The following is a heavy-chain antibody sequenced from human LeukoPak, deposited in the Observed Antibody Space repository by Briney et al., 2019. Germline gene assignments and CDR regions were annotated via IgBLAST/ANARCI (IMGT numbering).Heavy chain of an antibody. J-gene: IGHJ4*02. CDR2: INSDGSST. V-gene: IGHV3-74*01. Sequence: GGSLRLSCAASGFTFSSYWMHWVRQAPGKGLVWVSRINSDGSSTSYADSVKGRFTISRDNAKNTLYLQMNSLRAEDTAVYYCAKDPYDILTGYYRYWGQGTLVTVSS. CDR3: AKDPYDILTGYYRY. CDR1: GFTFSSYW. D-gene: IGHD3-9*01.